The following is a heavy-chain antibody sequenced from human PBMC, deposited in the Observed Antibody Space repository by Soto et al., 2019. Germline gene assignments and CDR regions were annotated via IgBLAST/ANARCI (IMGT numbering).Heavy chain of an antibody. CDR2: IYYSGST. V-gene: IGHV4-59*01. Sequence: SETLSLTCTVSGGSISSYYWSWIRQPPGKGLEWIGYIYYSGSTNYNPSLKSRVTISVDTSKNQFSLKLSSVTAADTAVYYCARSRITMVREINWFDPWGQGTLVTVSS. CDR3: ARSRITMVREINWFDP. J-gene: IGHJ5*02. D-gene: IGHD3-10*01. CDR1: GGSISSYY.